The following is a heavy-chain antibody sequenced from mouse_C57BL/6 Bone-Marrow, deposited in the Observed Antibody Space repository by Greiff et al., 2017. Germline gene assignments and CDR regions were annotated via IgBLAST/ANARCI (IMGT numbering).Heavy chain of an antibody. D-gene: IGHD1-1*01. CDR1: GYTFTSYW. Sequence: QVQLQQPGTELVKPGASVKLSCKASGYTFTSYWMHWVKQRPGQGLEWIGNINPSNGGTNYNEKFKSKATLTVDTSSSTAYMQLSSLTSEDSAVYYCARWAYYGSSRWYFDVWGTGTTVTVSS. CDR3: ARWAYYGSSRWYFDV. CDR2: INPSNGGT. V-gene: IGHV1-53*01. J-gene: IGHJ1*03.